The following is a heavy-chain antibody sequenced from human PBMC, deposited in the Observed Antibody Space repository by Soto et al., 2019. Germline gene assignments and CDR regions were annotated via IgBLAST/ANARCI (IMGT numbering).Heavy chain of an antibody. CDR2: ISSSSSYI. Sequence: GSLRLSCAASGFTFSSYSMNWVRQAPGKGLEWVSSISSSSSYIYYADSVKGRFTISRDNAKNSLYLQMNSLRAEDTAVYYCAILGYCSGGSCYYEYFQHWGQGTLVTVSS. D-gene: IGHD2-15*01. V-gene: IGHV3-21*01. CDR1: GFTFSSYS. J-gene: IGHJ1*01. CDR3: AILGYCSGGSCYYEYFQH.